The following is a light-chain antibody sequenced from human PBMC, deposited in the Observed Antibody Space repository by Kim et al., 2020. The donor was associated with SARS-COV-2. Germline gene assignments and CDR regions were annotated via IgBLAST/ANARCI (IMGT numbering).Light chain of an antibody. CDR2: EVS. Sequence: QSALTQPPSASGSPGQSVTTSCTGTSSDVGGYNYVSWYQHHPGKAPKLMIYEVSKRPSGVPDRFSGSRSGNTASLTVSGLQAEDEADYYCSSFADSNLVVFGGGTQLTVL. CDR3: SSFADSNLVV. J-gene: IGLJ2*01. V-gene: IGLV2-8*01. CDR1: SSDVGGYNY.